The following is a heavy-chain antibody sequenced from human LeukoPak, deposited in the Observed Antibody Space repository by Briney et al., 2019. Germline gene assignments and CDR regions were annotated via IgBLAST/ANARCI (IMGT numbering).Heavy chain of an antibody. CDR1: GASISSGGYS. Sequence: SQTLSLTCTVSGASISSGGYSWCWIRQPPGKGLEWIGYIYHSGSTYYNPSLKSRVTISVDRSKNQFSLKLSSVTAADTAVYYCARYSSSSYYFDYWGQGTLVTVSS. D-gene: IGHD6-6*01. J-gene: IGHJ4*02. CDR3: ARYSSSSYYFDY. V-gene: IGHV4-30-2*01. CDR2: IYHSGST.